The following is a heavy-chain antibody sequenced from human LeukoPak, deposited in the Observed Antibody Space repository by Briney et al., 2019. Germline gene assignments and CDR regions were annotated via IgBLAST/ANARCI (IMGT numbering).Heavy chain of an antibody. CDR3: ARSIVGACFDC. J-gene: IGHJ4*02. Sequence: PGGSLRLSCAASEVTFSSYWMHWVRQAPGKGLVWVSRIDGDGSSTNYADSVKGRFTISRDNARNTLYLQMNSLRAEDTAVYYCARSIVGACFDCWGQGTLVTVSS. V-gene: IGHV3-74*01. CDR2: IDGDGSST. CDR1: EVTFSSYW. D-gene: IGHD1-26*01.